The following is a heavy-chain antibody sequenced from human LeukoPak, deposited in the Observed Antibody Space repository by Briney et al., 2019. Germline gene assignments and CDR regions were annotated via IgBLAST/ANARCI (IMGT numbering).Heavy chain of an antibody. D-gene: IGHD3-22*01. CDR1: GFTFSSYW. V-gene: IGHV3-7*01. J-gene: IGHJ3*01. Sequence: GGSLTLSCAASGFTFSSYWMSWVRQPPGKGLEWVVNIKQGGSEKYYVDSVKGRFTISRDNAKNSLSLQMNSLRAEDTAVYYCARGPAGYYDSSGYPYWGQGTMVTVSS. CDR3: ARGPAGYYDSSGYPY. CDR2: IKQGGSEK.